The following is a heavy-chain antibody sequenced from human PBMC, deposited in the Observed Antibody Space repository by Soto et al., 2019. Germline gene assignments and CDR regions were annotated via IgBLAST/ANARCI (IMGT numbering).Heavy chain of an antibody. Sequence: QVQLVQSGAEVKEPGASMKVSCKASGYTFTSHAIHWVRQAPGQRLEWMGRINAGSGNTRNSEKFQFRVAMTRDTSATTAYMELSSLRSEDTGVYYCARAASIAASGIFFQHWGQGTPVSVSS. CDR1: GYTFTSHA. CDR2: INAGSGNT. V-gene: IGHV1-3*01. D-gene: IGHD3-3*02. CDR3: ARAASIAASGIFFQH. J-gene: IGHJ1*01.